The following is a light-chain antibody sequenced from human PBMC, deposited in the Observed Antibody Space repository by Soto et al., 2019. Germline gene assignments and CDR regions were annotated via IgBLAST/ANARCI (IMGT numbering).Light chain of an antibody. CDR1: SSDVGRYNY. V-gene: IGLV2-8*01. Sequence: QSVLTQPPSASGSPGQSVTISCTGTSSDVGRYNYISWYQQRPGKAPKLIIYEVSKRPSGVPDRLSGFKYGNTASLTVSGLQAEDEADYYCNSYAGNSRYVFGTGTRSPS. CDR2: EVS. J-gene: IGLJ1*01. CDR3: NSYAGNSRYV.